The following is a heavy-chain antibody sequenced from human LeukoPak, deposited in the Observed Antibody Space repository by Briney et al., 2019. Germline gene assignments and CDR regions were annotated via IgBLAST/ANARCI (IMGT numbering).Heavy chain of an antibody. D-gene: IGHD6-13*01. Sequence: VASVKVSCKASGGTFSSYAISWVRQAPGQGLEWMGGIIPILGTANYAQKFQGRVTITTDESTSTAYMELSSLRSEDTAVYYCARDYGDSSSWYGGYWGQGTLVTVSS. J-gene: IGHJ4*02. CDR2: IIPILGTA. CDR3: ARDYGDSSSWYGGY. V-gene: IGHV1-69*05. CDR1: GGTFSSYA.